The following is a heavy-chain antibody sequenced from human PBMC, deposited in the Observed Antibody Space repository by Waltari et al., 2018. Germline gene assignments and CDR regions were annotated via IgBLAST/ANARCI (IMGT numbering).Heavy chain of an antibody. V-gene: IGHV3-30-3*01. CDR2: ISYDGSNK. CDR3: ARNGDYYDSAAYYRP. Sequence: QAQLVQSGGGVVQPGRSLRLSCAASGFTFSSCTFNWLRQPPDQGLGGGAAISYDGSNKHYADTVKGRFSSSRENTKNTLHLQMDSRRPEDTAVYYCARNGDYYDSAAYYRPWGQGTLVTVSS. D-gene: IGHD3-22*01. J-gene: IGHJ4*02. CDR1: GFTFSSCT.